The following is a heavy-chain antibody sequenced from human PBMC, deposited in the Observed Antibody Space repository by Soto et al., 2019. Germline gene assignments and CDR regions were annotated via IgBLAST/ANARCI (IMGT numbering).Heavy chain of an antibody. CDR1: GGSFSGYY. V-gene: IGHV4-34*01. Sequence: QVQLQQWGAGLLKPSETLSLTCAVYGGSFSGYYWSWIRQPPGKGLEWIGEINHSGSTNYNPSLKSRVTISVDPSKNQFSLKLSSVTAADTAVYYCAVRQPYYFDYWGQGTLVTVSS. D-gene: IGHD2-2*01. CDR3: AVRQPYYFDY. CDR2: INHSGST. J-gene: IGHJ4*02.